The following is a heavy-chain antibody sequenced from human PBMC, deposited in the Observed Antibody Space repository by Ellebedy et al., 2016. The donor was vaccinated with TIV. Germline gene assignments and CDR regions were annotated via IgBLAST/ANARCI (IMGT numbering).Heavy chain of an antibody. D-gene: IGHD3-10*01. CDR1: GGSVSSGRYY. V-gene: IGHV4-61*01. CDR3: ARDDPSGWLDP. CDR2: SYYSGST. J-gene: IGHJ5*02. Sequence: MPSETLSLTCTVSGGSVSSGRYYWSWIRQPPGKGLEWVGYSYYSGSTNYNPSLKSRVTISIDTSKNQFSLRLTSVTAADTAVYYCARDDPSGWLDPWGQGTLVTVSS.